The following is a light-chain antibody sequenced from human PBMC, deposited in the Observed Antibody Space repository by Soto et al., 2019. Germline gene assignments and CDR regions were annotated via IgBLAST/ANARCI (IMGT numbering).Light chain of an antibody. V-gene: IGKV3-20*01. Sequence: ETVLTQSPGTLSLSPGEGATLSCRASQSVDSRYLAWYQQRPGQAPRLLISGTSTRASGIPDRFSGSGSGKDFPPTLSRLGAEGFGVYLCQQYGNAPYTFGQGTTLEFK. CDR3: QQYGNAPYT. CDR1: QSVDSRY. J-gene: IGKJ2*01. CDR2: GTS.